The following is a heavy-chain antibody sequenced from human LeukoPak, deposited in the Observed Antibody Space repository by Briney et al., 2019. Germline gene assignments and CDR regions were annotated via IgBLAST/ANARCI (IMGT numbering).Heavy chain of an antibody. V-gene: IGHV3-7*04. Sequence: GGSLRLSCAASGFTFSSYWMSWVRQAPGKGLEWVANIKHDGSEKYYVDSVKGRFTISRDNAKNSLYLQMNSLRAEDTAVYYCARNRVVVSAAPWGQGTLVTVSS. CDR1: GFTFSSYW. CDR2: IKHDGSEK. J-gene: IGHJ5*02. CDR3: ARNRVVVSAAP. D-gene: IGHD2-2*01.